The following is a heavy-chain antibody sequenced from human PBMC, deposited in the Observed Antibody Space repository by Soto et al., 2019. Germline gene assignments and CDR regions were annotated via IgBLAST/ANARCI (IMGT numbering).Heavy chain of an antibody. CDR1: GDSVSSNSAA. D-gene: IGHD2-21*02. V-gene: IGHV6-1*01. J-gene: IGHJ6*02. CDR3: TKQKGDSRTYNGMDV. CDR2: TYYRSGWYN. Sequence: SQTLSLTCVISGDSVSSNSAAWNWIRQSPSRGLEWLGRTYYRSGWYNDYAVSVRSRITVNADTSKNQFSLHLNSVTPEDTAVYYCTKQKGDSRTYNGMDVWGQGTTVTVSS.